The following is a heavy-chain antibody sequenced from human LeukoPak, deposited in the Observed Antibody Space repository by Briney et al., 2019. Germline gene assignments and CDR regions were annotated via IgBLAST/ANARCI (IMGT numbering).Heavy chain of an antibody. D-gene: IGHD2-15*01. Sequence: GASVKVSCKASGYTFTSYDINWVRQAPGQGLEWMGWISAYSGNTNYAQKLQGRVTMTTDTSTSTVYMELGSLRSDDTAVYYCARSPEWWQQLPRADYWGQGTLVTVSS. CDR2: ISAYSGNT. CDR1: GYTFTSYD. V-gene: IGHV1-18*01. J-gene: IGHJ4*02. CDR3: ARSPEWWQQLPRADY.